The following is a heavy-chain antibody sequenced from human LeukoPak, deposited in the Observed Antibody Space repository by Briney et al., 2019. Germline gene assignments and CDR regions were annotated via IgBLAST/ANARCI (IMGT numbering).Heavy chain of an antibody. Sequence: PSETLSLTCTVSSGSIRNSNYYWGWIRQPPGKGLEWIGSVFYDGSSDYSPSLRSRVTISVDTSKNQFSLKLSSVTAADTAVYYCASPSMVRGVIAYLPFDYWGQGTLVTVSS. CDR1: SGSIRNSNYY. J-gene: IGHJ4*02. D-gene: IGHD3-10*01. CDR3: ASPSMVRGVIAYLPFDY. V-gene: IGHV4-39*01. CDR2: VFYDGSS.